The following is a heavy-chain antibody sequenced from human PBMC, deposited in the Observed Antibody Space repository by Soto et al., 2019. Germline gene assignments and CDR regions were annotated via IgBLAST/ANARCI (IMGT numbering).Heavy chain of an antibody. J-gene: IGHJ4*02. V-gene: IGHV3-23*01. CDR2: ISGSGGST. Sequence: GGSLRLSCAASGFTFSSYAMSWVRQAPGKGLEWVSAISGSGGSTYYADSVKGRFTISRDNSKNTLYLQMNSLRAEDTAVYYCAKADCGGDCYPISSFDYWGQGTLVTVSS. CDR3: AKADCGGDCYPISSFDY. D-gene: IGHD2-21*02. CDR1: GFTFSSYA.